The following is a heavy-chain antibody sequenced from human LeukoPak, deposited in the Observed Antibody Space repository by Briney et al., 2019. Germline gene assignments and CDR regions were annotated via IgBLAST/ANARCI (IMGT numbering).Heavy chain of an antibody. CDR3: ASIGYSSSWHFDY. J-gene: IGHJ4*02. D-gene: IGHD6-13*01. Sequence: WGSLRLSCAASGFTFSDYYMSWIRQAPGKGLEWGSYISSSSTYTNYTVTVKGRFAVSRDMDKKSMYLQMSSLRAEEMEVYYCASIGYSSSWHFDYWGQGTLVSVS. V-gene: IGHV3-11*03. CDR1: GFTFSDYY. CDR2: ISSSSTYT.